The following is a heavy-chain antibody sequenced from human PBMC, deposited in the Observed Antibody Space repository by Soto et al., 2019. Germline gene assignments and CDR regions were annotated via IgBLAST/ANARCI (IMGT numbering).Heavy chain of an antibody. CDR1: GGSISSGGSY. D-gene: IGHD2-2*01. CDR2: IYYSGNT. CDR3: VRYCSTTKCPFDP. J-gene: IGHJ5*02. V-gene: IGHV4-30-4*01. Sequence: PSETLSLTCTVSGGSISSGGSYWGWIRQPPGKGLEWIGYIYYSGNTILNPSLRSRVTLSVDTSKNQFSLNLGSVTAADTAVYYCVRYCSTTKCPFDPWGQGSLVTVSS.